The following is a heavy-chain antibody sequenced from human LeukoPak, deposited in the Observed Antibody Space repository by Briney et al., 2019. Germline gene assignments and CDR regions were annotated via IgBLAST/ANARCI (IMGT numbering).Heavy chain of an antibody. Sequence: ASVNVSCKVSGYTLTELSLHWVRQAPGKGLEGMGRFHPEDGETIYARKFQGRVTMTEDTSTDTAYMELSSLRSEDTAVYFCAVSLTTGGYYGMDVWGQGTTVTVSS. D-gene: IGHD1-1*01. J-gene: IGHJ6*02. CDR2: FHPEDGET. V-gene: IGHV1-24*01. CDR3: AVSLTTGGYYGMDV. CDR1: GYTLTELS.